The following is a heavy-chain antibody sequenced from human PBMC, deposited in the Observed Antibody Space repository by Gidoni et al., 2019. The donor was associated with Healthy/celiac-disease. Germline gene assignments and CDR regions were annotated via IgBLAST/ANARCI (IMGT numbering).Heavy chain of an antibody. Sequence: QVQLQDSGPGLVKPSQPLSLTCTVSACSISSGYYYWSWIRQPPGKGLEWIGYIYYSGSTYYNPSLKSRVTISVDTSKNQFSLKLSSVTAADTAVYYCARDWSIAAHAFDIWGQGKMVTVSS. CDR1: ACSISSGYYY. CDR2: IYYSGST. J-gene: IGHJ3*02. V-gene: IGHV4-30-4*01. D-gene: IGHD6-6*01. CDR3: ARDWSIAAHAFDI.